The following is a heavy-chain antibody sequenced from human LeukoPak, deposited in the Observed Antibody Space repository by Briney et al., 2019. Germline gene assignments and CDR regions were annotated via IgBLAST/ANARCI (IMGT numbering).Heavy chain of an antibody. CDR3: ARDSRAPYDILTGPLDY. J-gene: IGHJ4*02. Sequence: ASVKVSCKASGYTFTSYYMHWVRQAPGQGLEWMGIINPSGGSTSYAQKFQGRVTMTRDTSTSTVYMELSSLRSDDTAVYYCARDSRAPYDILTGPLDYWGQGTLVTVSS. D-gene: IGHD3-9*01. CDR1: GYTFTSYY. V-gene: IGHV1-46*01. CDR2: INPSGGST.